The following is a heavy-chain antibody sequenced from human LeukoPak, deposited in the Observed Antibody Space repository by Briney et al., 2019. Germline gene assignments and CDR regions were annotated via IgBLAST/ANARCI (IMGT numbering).Heavy chain of an antibody. D-gene: IGHD3-9*01. J-gene: IGHJ4*02. CDR1: GYTFTSYD. CDR3: ARVREYDILTGYYSFDY. CDR2: MNPNSGNT. V-gene: IGHV1-8*01. Sequence: ASVKLSCKASGYTFTSYDINWVRQATGQGLEWMGWMNPNSGNTGYAQKFQGRVTMTRNTSVSTAYMELSSLRSEDTAVYYCARVREYDILTGYYSFDYWGQGTLVTVSS.